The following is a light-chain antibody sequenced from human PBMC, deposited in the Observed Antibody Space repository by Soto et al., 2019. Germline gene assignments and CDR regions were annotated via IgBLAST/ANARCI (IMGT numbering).Light chain of an antibody. CDR3: QQCDDLALT. J-gene: IGKJ4*02. CDR2: DAS. V-gene: IGKV1-33*01. Sequence: DIQMTQSPSSLSASVGDRVTITCQASQDISNYLNWYQQKPGKAPMLLISDASNLETGVPSRFSGSGSGIDFTFTISSLQAEDIATYFCQQCDDLALTFGGRTKVEI. CDR1: QDISNY.